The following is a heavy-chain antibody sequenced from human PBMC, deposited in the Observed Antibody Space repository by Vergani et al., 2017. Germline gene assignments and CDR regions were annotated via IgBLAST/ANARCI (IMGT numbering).Heavy chain of an antibody. CDR3: ARALDSWYGNYYYYMDV. Sequence: EVQLVESGGGLVQPGGSLRLSCAASGFTFSSYWMSWVRQAPGKGLEWVANIKQDGSEKYYVDSVKGRFTISRDNAKNSLYLQMNSLRAKDTAVYYCARALDSWYGNYYYYMDVWGKGTTVTVSS. CDR1: GFTFSSYW. CDR2: IKQDGSEK. V-gene: IGHV3-7*01. J-gene: IGHJ6*03. D-gene: IGHD6-13*01.